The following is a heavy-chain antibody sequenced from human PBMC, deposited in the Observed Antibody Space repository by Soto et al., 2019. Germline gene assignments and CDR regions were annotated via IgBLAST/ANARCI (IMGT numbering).Heavy chain of an antibody. Sequence: PSEPLSLTCTVSGGSISSYYWSWIRQPPGKGLEWVGYIYYSGSTNYNPSLKSRVTISVDTSRNQFYLKLSSVTAADTAVDYCARDDPPFDYWGQGTQVTVTS. CDR2: IYYSGST. CDR3: ARDDPPFDY. V-gene: IGHV4-59*01. CDR1: GGSISSYY. J-gene: IGHJ4*02.